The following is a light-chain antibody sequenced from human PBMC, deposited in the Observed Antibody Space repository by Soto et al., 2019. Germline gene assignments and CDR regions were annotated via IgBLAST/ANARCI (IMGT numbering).Light chain of an antibody. CDR3: QQSYSTPCT. CDR2: AAS. V-gene: IGKV1-39*01. J-gene: IGKJ1*01. CDR1: QSISSY. Sequence: DIVMTQSPATLSVSAGDRATISCRASQSISSYLNWYQQKPGKAPKLLIYAASSLQSGVPSRFSGSGSGTDFTLTISSLQSEDFATYYCQQSYSTPCTFGQGTKVDI.